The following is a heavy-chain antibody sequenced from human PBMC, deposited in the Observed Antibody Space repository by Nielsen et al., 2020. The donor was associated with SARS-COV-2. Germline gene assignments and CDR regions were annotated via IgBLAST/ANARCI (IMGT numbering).Heavy chain of an antibody. D-gene: IGHD5-12*01. Sequence: GGSLRLSCAASGFTVSSNYMSWVRQVPGKGLEWVSVIYSGGSTYYADSVKGRFTISRDNAKNSLYLQMNSLRAEDTAVYYCARVTREWLRFNYYYYGMDVWGQGTTVTVSS. J-gene: IGHJ6*02. CDR1: GFTVSSNY. CDR2: IYSGGST. CDR3: ARVTREWLRFNYYYYGMDV. V-gene: IGHV3-66*01.